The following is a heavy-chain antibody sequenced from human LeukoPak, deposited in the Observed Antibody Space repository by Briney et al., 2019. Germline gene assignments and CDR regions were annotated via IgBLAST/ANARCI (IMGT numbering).Heavy chain of an antibody. J-gene: IGHJ4*02. Sequence: PGGSLRLSCAASGFTFSDYYMSWIRQAPGKGLEWVSYISSSGSTIYYADSVKGRFTISRDNSKNTMYLQMNSLRAEDTAVYFCAKDQPRAYFDYWGQGTLVTVSS. D-gene: IGHD2-2*01. CDR3: AKDQPRAYFDY. V-gene: IGHV3-11*04. CDR2: ISSSGSTI. CDR1: GFTFSDYY.